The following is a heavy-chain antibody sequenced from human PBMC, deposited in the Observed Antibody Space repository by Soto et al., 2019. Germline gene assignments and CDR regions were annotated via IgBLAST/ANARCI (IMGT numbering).Heavy chain of an antibody. Sequence: QVNLVESGGGVVQPGRSLRLSCAASGFTFSDYGMHWVRQAPGKGLEWVAAISHDGSNKFYGDSVKGRFTISRDNSKNTLLLQTDSLRDEDTALYFCAKEARSRAVTATRVYGMDVWGQGTTVAVSS. CDR1: GFTFSDYG. V-gene: IGHV3-30*18. J-gene: IGHJ6*02. CDR3: AKEARSRAVTATRVYGMDV. D-gene: IGHD4-17*01. CDR2: ISHDGSNK.